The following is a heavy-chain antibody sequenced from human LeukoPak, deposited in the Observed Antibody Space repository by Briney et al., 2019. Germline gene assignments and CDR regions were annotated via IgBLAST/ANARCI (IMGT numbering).Heavy chain of an antibody. Sequence: ASVKVSCKASGYTFTGYYMHWVRRAPGQGLEWMGRINPNSGGTNSAQKFQGRVTMTRDTSISTAYMELSRLRSDDTAVYYCARDSSTWRTLNSIKIDYWGQGTLVTVSS. D-gene: IGHD6-13*01. J-gene: IGHJ4*02. V-gene: IGHV1-2*06. CDR2: INPNSGGT. CDR1: GYTFTGYY. CDR3: ARDSSTWRTLNSIKIDY.